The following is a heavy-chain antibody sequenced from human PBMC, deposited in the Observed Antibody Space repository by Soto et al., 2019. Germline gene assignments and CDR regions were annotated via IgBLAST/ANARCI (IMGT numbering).Heavy chain of an antibody. V-gene: IGHV1-18*01. CDR3: ARGRYGDY. J-gene: IGHJ4*02. CDR2: ISAHDGNT. D-gene: IGHD1-1*01. Sequence: QVHLVHSGAEVKKPGASVKVSCKGSGYTFTSYGITCVRQAPGQGLEWMGWISAHDGNTNYAQKLQGRVTVTRDTSTSTAYMELRSLRSDDTAVYYWARGRYGDYWGQGALVTVSS. CDR1: GYTFTSYG.